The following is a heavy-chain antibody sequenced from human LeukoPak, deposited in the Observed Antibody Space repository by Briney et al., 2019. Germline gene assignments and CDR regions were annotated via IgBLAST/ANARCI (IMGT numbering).Heavy chain of an antibody. CDR3: ARDEYDCVGGSCSIDF. V-gene: IGHV3-33*01. CDR1: GFTFSAHG. D-gene: IGHD2-15*01. CDR2: IYYDGIKK. Sequence: GRSLRLSCAASGFTFSAHGMQWVRQAPGKGLEWVAVIYYDGIKKYYADSVKGRFTISRDNSKNTLYLRMNSLRAEDTAVYFCARDEYDCVGGSCSIDFWGQGTLVTVSS. J-gene: IGHJ4*02.